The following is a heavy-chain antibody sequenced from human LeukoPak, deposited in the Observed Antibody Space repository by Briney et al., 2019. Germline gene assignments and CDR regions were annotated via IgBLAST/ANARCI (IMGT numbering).Heavy chain of an antibody. D-gene: IGHD3-3*01. CDR2: INPNNGGT. CDR1: GYTFTSYY. J-gene: IGHJ5*02. V-gene: IGHV1-2*06. Sequence: GASVKVSCKASGYTFTSYYMHWVRQAPGQGLEWMGRINPNNGGTNSAQKFQGRVTMTRDTSISTAYMELSRLRSDDTAVYYCASGGTIFGVVEHWGQGTLVTVSS. CDR3: ASGGTIFGVVEH.